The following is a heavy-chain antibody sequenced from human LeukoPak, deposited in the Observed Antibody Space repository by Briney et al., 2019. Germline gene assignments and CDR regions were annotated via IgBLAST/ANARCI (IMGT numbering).Heavy chain of an antibody. D-gene: IGHD4-23*01. CDR2: IYPGDSDT. Sequence: ESRKISCKGSGCSSTSYWIGRARQMPGKGLEWMGIIYPGDSDTRYSPSFQGQVTISADRSIGTAYLQWSSLQASVTAMYYCARRNDYGGNHDAFDMEGQGTMVTVSS. CDR1: GCSSTSYW. CDR3: ARRNDYGGNHDAFDM. J-gene: IGHJ3*02. V-gene: IGHV5-51*01.